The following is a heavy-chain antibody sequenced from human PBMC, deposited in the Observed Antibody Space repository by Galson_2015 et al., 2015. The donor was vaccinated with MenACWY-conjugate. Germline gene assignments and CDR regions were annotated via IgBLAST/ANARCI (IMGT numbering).Heavy chain of an antibody. V-gene: IGHV3-74*01. J-gene: IGHJ5*02. CDR1: GFTFGSYW. CDR2: IDRAGSST. Sequence: SLRLSCAASGFTFGSYWMHWVRQVPGKGLVWVSRIDRAGSSTTYADSVKGRFTISRDSAKNKLYLKMNSLSAEDTAVYYCARDRKESTVSPPSNWFDPWGQGTQVIVSS. D-gene: IGHD4-11*01. CDR3: ARDRKESTVSPPSNWFDP.